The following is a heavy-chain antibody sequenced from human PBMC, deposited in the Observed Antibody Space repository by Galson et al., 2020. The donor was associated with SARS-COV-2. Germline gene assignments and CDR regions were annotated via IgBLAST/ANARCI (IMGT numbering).Heavy chain of an antibody. CDR2: IYWNEDK. CDR3: AHSLCRYYCDY. V-gene: IGHV2-5*01. Sequence: SGPTLVKPTQTLTLTCTFSGFSHSTSGVGVAWIRQPPGKPLEWLAHIYWNEDKHYSTSLKSRLTLTKDTSKNQVVLTMTNMYPVDTATYYCAHSLCRYYCDYWGQGTLVTVSS. CDR1: GFSHSTSGVG. J-gene: IGHJ4*02.